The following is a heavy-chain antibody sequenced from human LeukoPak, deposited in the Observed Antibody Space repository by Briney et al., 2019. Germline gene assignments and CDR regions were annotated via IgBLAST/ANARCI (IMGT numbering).Heavy chain of an antibody. CDR3: AIVRGGQQPGDY. CDR2: IYPDDSDT. J-gene: IGHJ4*02. V-gene: IGHV5-51*01. CDR1: EYRFPNYC. D-gene: IGHD6-13*01. Sequence: GESLQISFKPSEYRFPNYCIGWVRPVPGKGLEWMGIIYPDDSDTRYSPSFQGQVTISADKSISTAYLQWSSLKASDTALYYCAIVRGGQQPGDYWGQGTLVTVSS.